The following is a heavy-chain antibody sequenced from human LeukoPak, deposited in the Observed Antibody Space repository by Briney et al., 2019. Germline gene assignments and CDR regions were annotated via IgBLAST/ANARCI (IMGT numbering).Heavy chain of an antibody. V-gene: IGHV4-4*02. CDR1: GGSISSSTW. D-gene: IGHD3-22*01. Sequence: SGTLSLTCAVSGGSISSSTWWSWVRLPPGKGLEWIGYIYHSGSTYYNPSLKSRVTISVDRSKNQFSLKLSSVTAADTAVYYCASATYYYDSSGLRRTKYWYFDLWGRGTLVTVSS. CDR3: ASATYYYDSSGLRRTKYWYFDL. J-gene: IGHJ2*01. CDR2: IYHSGST.